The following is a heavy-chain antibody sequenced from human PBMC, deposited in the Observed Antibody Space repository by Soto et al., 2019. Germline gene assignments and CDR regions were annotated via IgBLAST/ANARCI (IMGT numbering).Heavy chain of an antibody. CDR3: ARHRTTGRWSGMDV. V-gene: IGHV5-51*01. Sequence: PGESLKISCKASVYTFTNYRIGWVRQMPGKGLEWMGLIYPADSDTTYSPSFQGQVSISADSSIRSAFLQLSSLKASDTAIYDCARHRTTGRWSGMDVGGQGTTVTVSS. CDR2: IYPADSDT. CDR1: VYTFTNYR. D-gene: IGHD1-26*01. J-gene: IGHJ6*02.